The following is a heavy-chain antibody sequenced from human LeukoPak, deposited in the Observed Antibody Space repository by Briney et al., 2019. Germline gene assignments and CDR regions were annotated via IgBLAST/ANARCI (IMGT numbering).Heavy chain of an antibody. Sequence: ASVKVSCKVSGYTLTALSMDWVRQAPGKGLEWMGGFDPEDGETIYAQKFQGRVTMTEDTSTDTAYMELSSLRSEDTAVYYCATGIGGFGELLGYSDYWGQGTLVTVSS. D-gene: IGHD3-10*01. CDR3: ATGIGGFGELLGYSDY. J-gene: IGHJ4*02. CDR2: FDPEDGET. V-gene: IGHV1-24*01. CDR1: GYTLTALS.